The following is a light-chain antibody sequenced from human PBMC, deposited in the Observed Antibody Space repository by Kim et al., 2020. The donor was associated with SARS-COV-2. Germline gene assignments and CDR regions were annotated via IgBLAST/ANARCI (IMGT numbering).Light chain of an antibody. V-gene: IGKV3-20*01. CDR1: QTVSSNN. CDR2: GAS. J-gene: IGKJ2*01. CDR3: QQYGGSPMYT. Sequence: PGDRATLSCRASQTVSSNNLAWYQQKPGQAPRLIISGASSRATGIPDRFSGSGSGTDFTLTIIRLEPEDFAVYYCQQYGGSPMYTFGQGTKLEI.